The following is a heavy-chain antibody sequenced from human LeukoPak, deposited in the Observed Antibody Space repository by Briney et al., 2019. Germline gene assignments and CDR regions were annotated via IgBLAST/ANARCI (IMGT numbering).Heavy chain of an antibody. J-gene: IGHJ4*02. Sequence: GASVKVSCKASGYTFTSYYMHWVRQAPGQGLEWMGIINPSGGSTNYAQKFQGRVTITADESTSTAYMELSSLRSEDTAVYYCARGGWSDWTQFDYWGQGTLVTVSS. CDR2: INPSGGST. D-gene: IGHD6-19*01. CDR1: GYTFTSYY. V-gene: IGHV1-46*01. CDR3: ARGGWSDWTQFDY.